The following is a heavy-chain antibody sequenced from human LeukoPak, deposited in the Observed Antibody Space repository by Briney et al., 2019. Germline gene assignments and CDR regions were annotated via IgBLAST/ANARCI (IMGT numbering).Heavy chain of an antibody. CDR3: ARPLTTVTEYGMDV. Sequence: GGSLRLSCAASGFTVSSNYMSWVRQAPGKGLEWVSVIYSGGSTYYADSVKGRFTISRGNSKNPLYLQMNSLRAEDPAVYYCARPLTTVTEYGMDVWGQGTTVTASS. CDR1: GFTVSSNY. CDR2: IYSGGST. D-gene: IGHD4-17*01. V-gene: IGHV3-53*01. J-gene: IGHJ6*02.